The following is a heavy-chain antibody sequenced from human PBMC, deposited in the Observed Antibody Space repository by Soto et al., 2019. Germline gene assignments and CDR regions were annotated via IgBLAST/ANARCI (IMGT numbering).Heavy chain of an antibody. J-gene: IGHJ6*02. Sequence: ASVKVSCKASGYTFTSYGISWVRQAPGQGLEWMGWISAYNGNTNYAQKLQGRVTMTTDTSTSTVYMELRSLRSDDTAVYYCARKVAYDILTGYPIQYYYYGMDVWGQGTTVTVSS. CDR1: GYTFTSYG. CDR3: ARKVAYDILTGYPIQYYYYGMDV. CDR2: ISAYNGNT. V-gene: IGHV1-18*01. D-gene: IGHD3-9*01.